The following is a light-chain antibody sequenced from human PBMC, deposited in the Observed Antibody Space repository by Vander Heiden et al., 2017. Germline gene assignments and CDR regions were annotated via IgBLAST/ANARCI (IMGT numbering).Light chain of an antibody. Sequence: SYDLTQPPSVAVSPGQTASITCSGDKLGDKYACWYQQKPGQSPVLVIYQDSKRPSGIPERFSGSNSGNTATLTISGTQAMDEADYYCQAWDAGVVFGGGTKLTVL. CDR2: QDS. J-gene: IGLJ2*01. CDR3: QAWDAGVV. CDR1: KLGDKY. V-gene: IGLV3-1*01.